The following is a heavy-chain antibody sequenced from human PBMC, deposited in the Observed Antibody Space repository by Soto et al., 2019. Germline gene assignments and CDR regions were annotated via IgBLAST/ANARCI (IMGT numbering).Heavy chain of an antibody. J-gene: IGHJ5*02. CDR2: IIPVFGTA. V-gene: IGHV1-69*06. D-gene: IGHD5-12*01. CDR1: GGTLSNTA. CDR3: ARSLVATAGGSLNWFDP. Sequence: QVQVVQSGAEVKGPGSSVKVSCKASGGTLSNTAFSWVRQAPGEGLEWMGGIIPVFGTANYAQKFQGRVTITADKSTSTAYMELNSLRSEDTAVYYCARSLVATAGGSLNWFDPWGQGTLVTVSS.